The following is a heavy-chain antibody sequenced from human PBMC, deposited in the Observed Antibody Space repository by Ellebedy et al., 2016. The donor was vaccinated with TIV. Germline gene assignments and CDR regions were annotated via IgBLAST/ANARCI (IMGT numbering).Heavy chain of an antibody. CDR2: VNHRGII. CDR1: GGSRSGYF. V-gene: IGHV4-34*01. J-gene: IGHJ4*02. Sequence: SETLSLXXAVYGGSRSGYFWNWIRQPPGKGLEWIGEVNHRGIINYNPSLKSRVIISMDTSKKEVSLKLFSVTATDTAVYYCARGGQTSVTDSWGRGALVTVSS. D-gene: IGHD2-21*02. CDR3: ARGGQTSVTDS.